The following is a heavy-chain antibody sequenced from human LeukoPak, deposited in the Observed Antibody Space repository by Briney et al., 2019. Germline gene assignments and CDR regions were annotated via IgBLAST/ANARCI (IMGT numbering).Heavy chain of an antibody. CDR3: ARDHDFWSGYFDY. J-gene: IGHJ4*02. D-gene: IGHD3-3*01. CDR2: IYTSGST. Sequence: SQTLSLTCTVSGGSISSGSYYGSWIRQPAGKGLEWIGRIYTSGSTNYNPSLKSRVTISVDTSKNQFSLKLSSVTAADTAVYYCARDHDFWSGYFDYWGQGTLVTVSS. V-gene: IGHV4-61*02. CDR1: GGSISSGSYY.